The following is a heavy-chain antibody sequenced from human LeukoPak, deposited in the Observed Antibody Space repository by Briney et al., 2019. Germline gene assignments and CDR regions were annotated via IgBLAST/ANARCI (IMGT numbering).Heavy chain of an antibody. CDR1: GYTFTSYD. CDR3: ARYNAYYYDSRGYYANWFDP. Sequence: ASVKVSCKASGYTFTSYDINWVRQATRQGLEWMGWMNPNSGNTGYAQKFQGRVTMTRNTSISTAYMELSSLRSEDTAVYYCARYNAYYYDSRGYYANWFDPWGQGTLVTVSS. V-gene: IGHV1-8*01. J-gene: IGHJ5*02. CDR2: MNPNSGNT. D-gene: IGHD3-22*01.